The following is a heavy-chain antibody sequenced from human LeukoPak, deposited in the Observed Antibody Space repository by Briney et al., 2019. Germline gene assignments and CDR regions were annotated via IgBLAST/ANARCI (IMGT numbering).Heavy chain of an antibody. CDR3: ARDKDSSGWYANDAFDI. V-gene: IGHV4-59*01. J-gene: IGHJ3*02. Sequence: SETLSLTCIVSGGSISSFSWSWIRQPPGKGLEWIGYIYYSGSTNYNPSLKSRVTISVDTSKNQFSLKLNSVTAADTAVYYCARDKDSSGWYANDAFDIWGQGTMVTVSS. CDR1: GGSISSFS. D-gene: IGHD6-19*01. CDR2: IYYSGST.